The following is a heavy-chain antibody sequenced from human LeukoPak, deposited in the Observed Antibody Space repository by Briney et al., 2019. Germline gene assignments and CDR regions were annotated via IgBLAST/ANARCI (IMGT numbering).Heavy chain of an antibody. CDR2: IYYSGSA. CDR3: ARVFRTAAGSYFYYYGMDV. J-gene: IGHJ6*02. CDR1: GGSISNYY. D-gene: IGHD6-13*01. Sequence: SETLSLTCTVSGGSISNYYWSWIRQPPGEGLEWIGYIYYSGSANYNPSLKSRVTISVDTSKNQFSLRLSSVTAADTAVYYCARVFRTAAGSYFYYYGMDVWGQGTTVTVSS. V-gene: IGHV4-59*01.